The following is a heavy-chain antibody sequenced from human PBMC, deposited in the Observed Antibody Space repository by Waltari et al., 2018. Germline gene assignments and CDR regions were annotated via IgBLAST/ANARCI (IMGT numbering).Heavy chain of an antibody. CDR1: GFTFGNSA. CDR2: ISGRSSST. D-gene: IGHD3-16*02. CDR3: AKVEGGIVTRYYALDI. Sequence: EVQLLESGGGLVQPGGSLRLSCAASGFTFGNSALSWVRQAPGKGLGGISGISGRSSSTYYADSVKGRFTISRDNSKNTLYLQMNSLRVEDTAVYFCAKVEGGIVTRYYALDIWGQGTMVTVSS. J-gene: IGHJ3*02. V-gene: IGHV3-23*01.